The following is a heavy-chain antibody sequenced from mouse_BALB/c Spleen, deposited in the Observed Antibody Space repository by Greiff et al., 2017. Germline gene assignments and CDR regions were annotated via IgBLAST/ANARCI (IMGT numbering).Heavy chain of an antibody. CDR2: INSNGGST. J-gene: IGHJ3*01. V-gene: IGHV5-6-3*01. D-gene: IGHD2-2*01. CDR1: GFTFSSYG. Sequence: EVKLMESGGGLVQPGGSLKLSCAASGFTFSSYGMSWVRQTPDKRLELVATINSNGGSTYYPDSVKGRFTISRDNAKNTLYLQMSSLKSEDTAMYYCARGEGYVAYWGQGTLVTVSA. CDR3: ARGEGYVAY.